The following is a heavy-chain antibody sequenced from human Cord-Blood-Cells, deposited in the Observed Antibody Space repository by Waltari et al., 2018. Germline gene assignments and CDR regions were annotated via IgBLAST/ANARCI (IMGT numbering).Heavy chain of an antibody. D-gene: IGHD2-2*01. V-gene: IGHV1-69*01. Sequence: QVQLVQSGAAVKKPWSSVKVSCKASGGTFSSYAIRWGRQAPGQGLEWMGGIIPIFGTANYAQKFQGRVTITADESTSTAYMELSSLRSEDTAVYYCARVAACSSTSCFDYWGQGTLVTVSS. CDR1: GGTFSSYA. CDR2: IIPIFGTA. J-gene: IGHJ4*02. CDR3: ARVAACSSTSCFDY.